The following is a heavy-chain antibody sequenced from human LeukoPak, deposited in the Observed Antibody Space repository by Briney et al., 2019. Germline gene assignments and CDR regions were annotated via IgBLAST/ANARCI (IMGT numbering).Heavy chain of an antibody. CDR2: ISGSGGST. CDR1: GFTFSSYA. J-gene: IGHJ6*02. CDR3: AKDPLWFGELYGMDV. V-gene: IGHV3-23*01. D-gene: IGHD3-10*01. Sequence: PGGSLKLSCKASGFTFSSYAMSWVRQAPGQGLEWVSGISGSGGSTYYADSVKGRFTISRDNSKNTLYLQMNSLRAEDTAVYYCAKDPLWFGELYGMDVWGQGTTVTVSS.